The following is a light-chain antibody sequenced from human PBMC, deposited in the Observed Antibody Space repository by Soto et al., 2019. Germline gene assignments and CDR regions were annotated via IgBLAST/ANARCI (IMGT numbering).Light chain of an antibody. V-gene: IGKV2-28*01. CDR1: QSLLHSNGYNY. CDR3: VQARRTPQT. J-gene: IGKJ2*01. Sequence: DIVMTQSPLSLPVTPGEPASISCRSSQSLLHSNGYNYLDWYLQKPGQSPQLLIYMGSNRASRVPDRFSGSGSGGDFTLKMSRVDAADVGVYYCVQARRTPQTFGQGTKLEI. CDR2: MGS.